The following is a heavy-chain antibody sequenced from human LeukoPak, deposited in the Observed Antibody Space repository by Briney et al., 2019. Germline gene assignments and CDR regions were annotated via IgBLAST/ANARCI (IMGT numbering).Heavy chain of an antibody. CDR1: GYTFTSYG. CDR3: ARSLNYYDSSGYLF. CDR2: ISAYNGNT. V-gene: IGHV1-18*01. Sequence: ASVKVSCKASGYTFTSYGISWVRQAPGQGLEWMGWISAYNGNTNYAQKLQGGVTMTTDTSTSTAYMELRSLRSDDTAVYYCARSLNYYDSSGYLFWGQGTLVTVSS. J-gene: IGHJ4*02. D-gene: IGHD3-22*01.